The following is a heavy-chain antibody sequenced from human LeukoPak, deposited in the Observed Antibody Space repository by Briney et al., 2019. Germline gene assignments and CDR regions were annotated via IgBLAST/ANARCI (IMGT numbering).Heavy chain of an antibody. CDR3: ARVVGATGSSDY. CDR2: IYYIEST. Sequence: SETLSLTRTVSGGSISIDYWSCIRQPPAKGLECIGYIYYIESTNYNPSLKSRITISVDTSKSHFSLKVSSVTAADTAVYYCARVVGATGSSDYWGQGTLVTVSS. D-gene: IGHD1-26*01. CDR1: GGSISIDY. V-gene: IGHV4-59*01. J-gene: IGHJ4*02.